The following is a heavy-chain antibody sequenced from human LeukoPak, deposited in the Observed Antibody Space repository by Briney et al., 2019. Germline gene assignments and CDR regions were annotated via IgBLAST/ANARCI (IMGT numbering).Heavy chain of an antibody. CDR2: IRYDGSNK. J-gene: IGHJ3*01. CDR3: AKRADYYDSSRALYDAFDL. CDR1: GFTFSSYG. D-gene: IGHD3-16*01. V-gene: IGHV3-30*02. Sequence: SGGSLRLSCAASGFTFSSYGMHWVRQAPGKGLEWVAFIRYDGSNKYYADSVKGRFTISRDNSKNTLYLQMNSLRAEDTAVYYCAKRADYYDSSRALYDAFDLWGQGTMVTVSS.